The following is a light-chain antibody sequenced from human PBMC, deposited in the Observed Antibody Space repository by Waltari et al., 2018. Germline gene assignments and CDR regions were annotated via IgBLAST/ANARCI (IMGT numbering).Light chain of an antibody. J-gene: IGKJ1*01. CDR1: QSLLHSNGYYY. CDR2: LCS. CDR3: MQALQTWT. Sequence: DIVMTQSPLSLPVTPGEPASISCRSSQSLLHSNGYYYLDWYLQKPGQSPQLLIYLCSNRASGVPDRFTGSASGTDFTLKISRVEAEDVGVYYCMQALQTWTFGQGTKVEIK. V-gene: IGKV2-28*01.